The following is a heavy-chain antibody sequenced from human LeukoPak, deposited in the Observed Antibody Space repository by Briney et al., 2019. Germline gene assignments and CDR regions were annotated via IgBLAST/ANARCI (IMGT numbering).Heavy chain of an antibody. J-gene: IGHJ4*02. V-gene: IGHV3-11*01. CDR2: ISGSGRTI. Sequence: GGSLRLSCAASGFSFSDYYMSWIRQAPGKGLEWVSYISGSGRTIYYADSVKGRFTISRDNAKNSLYLQMNSMRADDTAVYYCARDFKDSTYYNFDCWGQGTLVTVSS. CDR3: ARDFKDSTYYNFDC. CDR1: GFSFSDYY. D-gene: IGHD2/OR15-2a*01.